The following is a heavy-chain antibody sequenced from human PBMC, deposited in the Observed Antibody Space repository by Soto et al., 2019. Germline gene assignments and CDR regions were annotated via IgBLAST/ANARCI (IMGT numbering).Heavy chain of an antibody. CDR2: IKQDGSEK. D-gene: IGHD1-1*01. CDR3: AKLLYGMDV. Sequence: EVQLVESGGGLVQPGGSLRLSCAASGFTFSSYWMSWVRQAPGKGLEWVAHIKQDGSEKYYVDYVKGRFTISRDNAKNSLYLQMNSLRVEDTAVYYCAKLLYGMDVWGQGTTVTVSS. J-gene: IGHJ6*02. V-gene: IGHV3-7*01. CDR1: GFTFSSYW.